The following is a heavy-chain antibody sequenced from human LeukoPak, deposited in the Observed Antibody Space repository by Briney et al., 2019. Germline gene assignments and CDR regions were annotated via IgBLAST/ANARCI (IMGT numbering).Heavy chain of an antibody. D-gene: IGHD2-15*01. CDR2: ISWNSGSI. V-gene: IGHV3-9*01. J-gene: IGHJ1*01. CDR1: GFTFDDYA. CDR3: AKGGQYCSGGSCYSFAEYFQH. Sequence: GGSLRLSCAASGFTFDDYAMHWVRQAPGKGLEWVSGISWNSGSIGYADSVKGRFTISRDNAKTSLYLRMNSLRAEDTALYYCAKGGQYCSGGSCYSFAEYFQHWGQGTLVTVSS.